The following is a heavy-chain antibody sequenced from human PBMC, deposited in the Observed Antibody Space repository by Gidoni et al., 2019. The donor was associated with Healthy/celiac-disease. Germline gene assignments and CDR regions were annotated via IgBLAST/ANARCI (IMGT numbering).Heavy chain of an antibody. J-gene: IGHJ4*02. D-gene: IGHD3-3*01. V-gene: IGHV1-3*01. Sequence: QVQLVQSGAEVKKPGASVKVSCKASGYTFTSYAMHWVRQAPGQRLEWMGWINAGNGNTKYSQKFQGRVTITRDTSASTAYMELSSLRSEDTAVYYCARASWVGGFLEWLYFDYWGQGTLVTVSS. CDR1: GYTFTSYA. CDR3: ARASWVGGFLEWLYFDY. CDR2: INAGNGNT.